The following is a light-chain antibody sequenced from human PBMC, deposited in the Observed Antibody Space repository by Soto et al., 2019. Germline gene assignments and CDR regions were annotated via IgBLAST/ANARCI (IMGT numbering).Light chain of an antibody. CDR1: QSISSW. CDR3: EQYNSYTAEI. J-gene: IGKJ1*01. Sequence: DIQMTQSPSTLSASVVDRVTITGRASQSISSWLDWYQQKPGQAPKLLIYKASSLESGVPSMFSGSGSGTEFTITVSRPHPDDFATYYYEQYNSYTAEIFGQGNKVEIK. CDR2: KAS. V-gene: IGKV1-5*03.